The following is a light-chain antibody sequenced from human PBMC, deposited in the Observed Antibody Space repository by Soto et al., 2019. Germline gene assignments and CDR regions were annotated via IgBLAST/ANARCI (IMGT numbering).Light chain of an antibody. J-gene: IGKJ2*01. CDR3: HHYYSTPYT. CDR1: QSVFYSSINKNY. CDR2: CAS. Sequence: DIVMTQSPDSLAVSLGERATINCKSSQSVFYSSINKNYLAWYQQKPGQPPKLLIYCASTRESGVPDRLSGSGSVTDFTLNISSLQAEDVAVYYCHHYYSTPYTFGQGTKLEIK. V-gene: IGKV4-1*01.